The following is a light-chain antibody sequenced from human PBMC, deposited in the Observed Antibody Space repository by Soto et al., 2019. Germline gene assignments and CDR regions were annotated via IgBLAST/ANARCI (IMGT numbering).Light chain of an antibody. J-gene: IGKJ1*01. V-gene: IGKV3-20*01. CDR3: QQYGTSPRT. CDR2: GAS. CDR1: QSVSNKY. Sequence: EIVLTQSPGTLSLSPGERATLSCTASQSVSNKYLAWYQQKPGQAPRLLIYGASSRATGIPDRLSGSGSGTDFTLTINRLEPEDFAVYYCQQYGTSPRTFGQGTKVDIK.